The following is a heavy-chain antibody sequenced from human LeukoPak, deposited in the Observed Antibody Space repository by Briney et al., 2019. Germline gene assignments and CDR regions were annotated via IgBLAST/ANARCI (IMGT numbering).Heavy chain of an antibody. CDR1: GFTFSSYA. CDR3: ARGSPDIGTSYLDV. V-gene: IGHV3-23*01. Sequence: QSGGSLRLSCATSGFTFSSYAMSWVRQAPGKGLEWVSSISGRGANTHYADSVKGRFTISGDYSKNTLNLQMNSLRAEDTAVYYCARGSPDIGTSYLDVWGQGTTVTVSS. J-gene: IGHJ6*02. CDR2: ISGRGANT. D-gene: IGHD2-2*01.